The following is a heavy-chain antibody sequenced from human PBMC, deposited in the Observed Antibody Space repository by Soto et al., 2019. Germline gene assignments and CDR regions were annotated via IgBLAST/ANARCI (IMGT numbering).Heavy chain of an antibody. D-gene: IGHD3-3*01. CDR2: INHSGST. V-gene: IGHV4-34*01. Sequence: PSETLSLTCAVYGGSFSGYYWSWIRQPPGKGLEWIGEINHSGSTNYNPSLKSRVTISVDTSKNQFSLKLSSVTAADTAVYYCARGIRFLEWLPINWFDPWGQGTLVTVSS. CDR3: ARGIRFLEWLPINWFDP. J-gene: IGHJ5*02. CDR1: GGSFSGYY.